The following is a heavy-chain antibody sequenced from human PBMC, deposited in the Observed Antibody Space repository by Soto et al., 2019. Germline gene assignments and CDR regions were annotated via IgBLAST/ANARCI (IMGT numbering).Heavy chain of an antibody. J-gene: IGHJ1*01. CDR3: AHSRYYYDSSGYPPRPFQH. CDR1: GISLSTSGVG. V-gene: IGHV2-5*01. CDR2: VSWNDDK. D-gene: IGHD3-22*01. Sequence: SGPTLVNPTQTLTLTCTLSGISLSTSGVGLGWIRQTPGKALEWLALVSWNDDKHYSPSLKSRLTITKDTSKNQAILTMTNMDPVDTATYYCAHSRYYYDSSGYPPRPFQHWGQGTLVTVS.